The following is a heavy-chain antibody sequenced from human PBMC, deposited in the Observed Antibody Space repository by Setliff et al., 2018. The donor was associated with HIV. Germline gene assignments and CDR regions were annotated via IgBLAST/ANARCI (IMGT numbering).Heavy chain of an antibody. CDR3: ARSPGDYEFDY. CDR2: INHSGST. CDR1: GGSFSGYY. D-gene: IGHD4-17*01. Sequence: SETLSLTCAVYGGSFSGYYWSWIRQPPGKGLEWIGEINHSGSTNYNPSLKSRVTISVDTSKSQFSLKLSSVTAADTAVYYCARSPGDYEFDYWGQGTLVTVS. J-gene: IGHJ4*02. V-gene: IGHV4-34*01.